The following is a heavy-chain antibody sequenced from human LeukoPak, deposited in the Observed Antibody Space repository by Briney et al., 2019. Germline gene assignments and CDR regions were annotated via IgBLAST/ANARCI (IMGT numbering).Heavy chain of an antibody. CDR3: ASQATVVTPIDY. Sequence: GASVKVSCKASGYTFTSYGISWVRQAPGQGLEWMGGIIPIFGTANYAQKFQDRVTITTDESTSTAYMELGSLRSEDTAVYYCASQATVVTPIDYWGQGTLVTVSS. D-gene: IGHD4-23*01. CDR1: GYTFTSYG. V-gene: IGHV1-69*05. CDR2: IIPIFGTA. J-gene: IGHJ4*02.